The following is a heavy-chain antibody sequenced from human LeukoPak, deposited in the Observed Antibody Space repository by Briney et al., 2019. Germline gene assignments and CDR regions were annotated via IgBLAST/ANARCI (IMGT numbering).Heavy chain of an antibody. CDR3: AREGTKRKFDP. CDR1: GGTFISYA. V-gene: IGHV1-69*13. CDR2: IIPIFGTA. D-gene: IGHD1-1*01. J-gene: IGHJ5*02. Sequence: GASVKVSCKASGGTFISYAISWVRQAPGQGLEWMGGIIPIFGTANYAQKFQGRVTITADESTSTAYMELSSLRSEDTAVYYCAREGTKRKFDPWGQGTLVTVSS.